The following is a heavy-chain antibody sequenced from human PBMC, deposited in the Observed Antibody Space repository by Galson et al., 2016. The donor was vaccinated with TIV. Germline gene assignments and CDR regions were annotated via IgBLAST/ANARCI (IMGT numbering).Heavy chain of an antibody. V-gene: IGHV2-70*11. CDR2: IDWDGDK. CDR1: GFSLRTSGMC. J-gene: IGHJ6*02. CDR3: ARNSGHYYGMDV. Sequence: ALVKPTQTLTLTCSFSGFSLRTSGMCVSWIRQPPGKALEWLARIDWDGDKYYNASLKTRVSISKDTSKNQVVLTMTNMDQVDTGTYYCARNSGHYYGMDVWGQGTTVTVSS.